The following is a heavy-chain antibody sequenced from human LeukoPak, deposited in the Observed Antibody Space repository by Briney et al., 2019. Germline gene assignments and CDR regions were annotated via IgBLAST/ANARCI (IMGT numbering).Heavy chain of an antibody. J-gene: IGHJ4*02. V-gene: IGHV4-39*07. CDR1: GGSISSSSYY. CDR3: AAGVVVAASGFDY. Sequence: SETLSLTCTVSGGSISSSSYYWGWIRQPPGTGLEWIGSIYYSGSTYYNPSLKSRVTISVDTSKNQFSLKLSSVTAADTAVYYCAAGVVVAASGFDYWGQGTLVTVSS. D-gene: IGHD2-15*01. CDR2: IYYSGST.